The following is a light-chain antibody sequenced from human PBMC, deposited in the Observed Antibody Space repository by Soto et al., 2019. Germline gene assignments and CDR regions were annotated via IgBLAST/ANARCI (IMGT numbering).Light chain of an antibody. CDR2: GAS. J-gene: IGKJ5*01. V-gene: IGKV3-20*01. CDR1: QSVSSSY. Sequence: EIVLTQSPGTLSLSPGERATFSCRASQSVSSSYIAWYQQKRGQAPRRLIYGASIRATGIPDRFSGSGSGTEFTLTISSLQPEDFATYYCQQHGQWPITFGQGTRLEIK. CDR3: QQHGQWPIT.